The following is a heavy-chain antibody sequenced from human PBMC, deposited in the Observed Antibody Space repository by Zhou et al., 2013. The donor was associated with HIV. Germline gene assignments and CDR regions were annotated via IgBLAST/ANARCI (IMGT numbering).Heavy chain of an antibody. CDR3: ARRVGIAAAALDYYGMDV. J-gene: IGHJ6*02. CDR2: IIPIFGTA. CDR1: GGTFSSYA. V-gene: IGHV1-69*01. D-gene: IGHD6-13*01. Sequence: QVQLVQSGAEVKKPGSSVKVSCKASGGTFSSYAISWVRQAPGQGLEWMGGIIPIFGTANYAQKFQGRVTITADESTSTAYMELSSLRSEDTAVYYCARRVGIAAAALDYYGMDVWGQGTTVTVSS.